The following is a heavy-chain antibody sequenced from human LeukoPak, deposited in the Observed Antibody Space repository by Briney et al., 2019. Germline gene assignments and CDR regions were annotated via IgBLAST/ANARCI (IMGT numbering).Heavy chain of an antibody. D-gene: IGHD3-9*01. CDR1: GFTFSSSV. J-gene: IGHJ4*02. CDR3: ARKDVLTGYYDN. CDR2: ISSSGGST. Sequence: GGSLRLSCAASGFTFSSSVMRWVRQAPGKGLEWVSSISSSGGSTYYADSVKGRFAVSRDNSKNTLYLQMNSLRAEDTALYFCARKDVLTGYYDNGGQGTLVTVSS. V-gene: IGHV3-23*01.